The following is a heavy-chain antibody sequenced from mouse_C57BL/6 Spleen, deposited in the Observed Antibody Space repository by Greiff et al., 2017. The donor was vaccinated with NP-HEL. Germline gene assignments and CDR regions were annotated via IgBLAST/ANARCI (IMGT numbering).Heavy chain of an antibody. D-gene: IGHD1-1*01. CDR2: IYPGDGDT. CDR1: GYAFSSSW. CDR3: ATQYYGSSLDY. J-gene: IGHJ2*01. Sequence: QVQLQQSGPELVKPGASVKISCKASGYAFSSSWMNWVKQRPGTGLEWIGRIYPGDGDTNYNGKFKGKATLTADKSSSTAYMQLSSLTSEDSAVYFCATQYYGSSLDYWGQGTTLTVSS. V-gene: IGHV1-82*01.